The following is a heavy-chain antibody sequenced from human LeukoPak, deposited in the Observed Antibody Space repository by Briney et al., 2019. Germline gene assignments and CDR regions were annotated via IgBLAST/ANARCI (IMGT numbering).Heavy chain of an antibody. D-gene: IGHD6-13*01. J-gene: IGHJ5*02. CDR3: AKSGSAAGIWAWFDP. V-gene: IGHV3-33*06. CDR2: IWYDGSNK. CDR1: GFTFSSYG. Sequence: PGRSLRLSCAASGFTFSSYGMHWVRQAPGKGLEWVAVIWYDGSNKYYADSVKGRFTISRDNSKNTLYLQMNSLRAEDTAVYYCAKSGSAAGIWAWFDPWGQGTLVTVSS.